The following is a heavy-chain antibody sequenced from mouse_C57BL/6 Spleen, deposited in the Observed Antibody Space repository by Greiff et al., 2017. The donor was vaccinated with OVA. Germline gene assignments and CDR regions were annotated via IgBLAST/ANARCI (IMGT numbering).Heavy chain of an antibody. CDR1: GYPFTSYW. V-gene: IGHV1-53*01. D-gene: IGHD1-1*01. CDR2: ITPSNGGT. Sequence: QVPLQQSGPELVKPGASVKLSCKASGYPFTSYWMHWVKQRPGQGLEWIGNITPSNGGTNYNAKFKSKATLTVDKSSSTAYMQLSSLTSEDSAVYYCARWDYGSSRGGLDYWGQGTTLTVSS. J-gene: IGHJ2*01. CDR3: ARWDYGSSRGGLDY.